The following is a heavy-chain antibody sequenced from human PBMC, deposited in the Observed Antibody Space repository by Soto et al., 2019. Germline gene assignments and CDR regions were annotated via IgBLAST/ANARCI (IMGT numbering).Heavy chain of an antibody. CDR2: IYYSGST. Sequence: PSETLSLTCTVSGGSFSDYFWSYIRQPPGKGLEWIGYIYYSGSTNYNPSLKSRVTISVDTSKSQFSLKLSSVTAADTAVYYCARGYIDLTRVDYWGQGTLVTVS. J-gene: IGHJ4*02. CDR1: GGSFSDYF. CDR3: ARGYIDLTRVDY. D-gene: IGHD1-20*01. V-gene: IGHV4-59*01.